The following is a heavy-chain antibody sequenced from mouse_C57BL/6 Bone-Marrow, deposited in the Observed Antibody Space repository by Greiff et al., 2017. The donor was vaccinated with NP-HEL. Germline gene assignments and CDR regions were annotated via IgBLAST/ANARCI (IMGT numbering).Heavy chain of an antibody. CDR2: INPSSGYT. CDR3: ARKDGSSGCFAC. Sequence: VQLQQSGAELARPGASVKMSCTASGYTFTSYTMHWVKQRPGQGLEWIGYINPSSGYTKYIQKFKDKATLTADTSSSTAYMQLSSLTSEDSAVYYCARKDGSSGCFACWGQGTLVTVSA. D-gene: IGHD1-1*01. V-gene: IGHV1-4*01. CDR1: GYTFTSYT. J-gene: IGHJ3*01.